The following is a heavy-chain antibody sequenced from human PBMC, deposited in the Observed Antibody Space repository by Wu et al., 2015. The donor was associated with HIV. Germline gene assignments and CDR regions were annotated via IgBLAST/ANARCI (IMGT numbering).Heavy chain of an antibody. D-gene: IGHD1-1*01. V-gene: IGHV1-8*01. CDR2: INPSTSHT. Sequence: QVQLVQSGAEVKKPGASVKVSCKASGYTLTTSDLHWVRQASGQGLEWMGWINPSTSHTTYAQNFQGRVTMTRNISINTAYMELNSLRSEDTAVYYCARRGTWGDRFNVIRGGLDVVGPKGPQSPSPQ. J-gene: IGHJ6*01. CDR3: ARRGTWGDRFNVIRGGLDV. CDR1: GYTLTTSD.